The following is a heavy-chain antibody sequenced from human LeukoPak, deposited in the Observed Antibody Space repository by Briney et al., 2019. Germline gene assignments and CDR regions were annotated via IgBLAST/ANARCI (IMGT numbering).Heavy chain of an antibody. CDR2: IYYSGSA. CDR1: GGSISSGGYY. CDR3: ARWDEYGDYVGY. J-gene: IGHJ4*02. Sequence: SQTLSLTCTVSGGSISSGGYYWSWIRQHPGKGLEWIGYIYYSGSAYYNPSLKSRVTISVDTSKNKFSLKLSSVTAADTAVYYCARWDEYGDYVGYWGQGTLVTVSS. V-gene: IGHV4-31*03. D-gene: IGHD4-17*01.